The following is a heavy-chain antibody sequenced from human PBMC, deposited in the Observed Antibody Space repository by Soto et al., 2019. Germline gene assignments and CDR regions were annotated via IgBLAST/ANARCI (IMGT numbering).Heavy chain of an antibody. CDR2: ISGSGGGT. V-gene: IGHV3-23*01. CDR3: AKDSVSGYSGYEHYYFDY. D-gene: IGHD5-12*01. CDR1: GFTFSSYA. J-gene: IGHJ4*02. Sequence: LRLSCAASGFTFSSYAMSWVRQAPGKGLEWVSSISGSGGGTYYADSVKGRFTFSRDNSKNTLYLQMNSLRAEDTAVYYCAKDSVSGYSGYEHYYFDYWGQGTLVTVSS.